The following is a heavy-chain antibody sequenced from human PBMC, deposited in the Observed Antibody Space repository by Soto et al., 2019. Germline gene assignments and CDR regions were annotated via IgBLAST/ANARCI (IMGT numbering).Heavy chain of an antibody. CDR1: GLSFSSSW. J-gene: IGHJ4*02. V-gene: IGHV3-7*01. D-gene: IGHD3-10*01. Sequence: HPGGSLRLSCAASGLSFSSSWMNWVRQTPGKGLEWVANIKPDGSEKYYVDSVKGRFTISRDNANKSLSLQMNSLRAEDTAVYYCARVAGNYASDSFYKPFDNWGQGTLVTVSS. CDR3: ARVAGNYASDSFYKPFDN. CDR2: IKPDGSEK.